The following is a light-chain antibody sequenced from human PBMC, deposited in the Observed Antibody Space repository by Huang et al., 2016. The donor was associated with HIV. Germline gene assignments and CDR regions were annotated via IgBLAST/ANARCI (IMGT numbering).Light chain of an antibody. J-gene: IGKJ4*01. CDR1: QSVGNY. CDR3: QQRSSGVT. Sequence: IVLTQSPATLSWYPGERVTLSCRASQSVGNYIAWYQQHPCQSPRLLIYDTSNRAADTPVRFSGSGSGTDFALTISNLESEDFALYYCQQRSSGVTFGGGTKVQVK. CDR2: DTS. V-gene: IGKV3-11*01.